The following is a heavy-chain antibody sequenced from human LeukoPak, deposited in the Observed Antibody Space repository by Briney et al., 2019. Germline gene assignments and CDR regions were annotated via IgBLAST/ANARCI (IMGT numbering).Heavy chain of an antibody. CDR3: ARDPDRYSSGWYFDP. Sequence: GGSLRLSCAASGFTFSRYTMNWVRQAPGKGLEWVSTISDTSTYIYYADSVKGRFTISRDNAKNSLYLQINSLRAEHTAVYHCARDPDRYSSGWYFDPWGQGTLVTVSS. CDR1: GFTFSRYT. D-gene: IGHD6-19*01. V-gene: IGHV3-21*01. J-gene: IGHJ5*02. CDR2: ISDTSTYI.